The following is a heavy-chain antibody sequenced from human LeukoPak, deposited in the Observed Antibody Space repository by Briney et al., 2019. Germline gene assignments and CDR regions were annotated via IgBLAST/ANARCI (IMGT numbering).Heavy chain of an antibody. V-gene: IGHV4-39*07. CDR3: ARDLVVVPAARTPPYYYYMDV. D-gene: IGHD2-2*01. CDR1: GGSISSSSYY. J-gene: IGHJ6*03. Sequence: SETLSLTCTVSGGSISSSSYYWGWIRQPPGKGLEWIGSIYYSGSTNYNPSLKSRVTMSVDTSKNQFSLKLSSVTAADTAVYYCARDLVVVPAARTPPYYYYMDVWGKGTTVTISS. CDR2: IYYSGST.